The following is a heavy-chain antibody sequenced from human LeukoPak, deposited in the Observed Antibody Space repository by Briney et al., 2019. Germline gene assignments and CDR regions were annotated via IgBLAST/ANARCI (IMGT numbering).Heavy chain of an antibody. CDR1: GFTSSSYW. D-gene: IGHD6-6*01. CDR2: IKQDGSEK. CDR3: ARDIGLRKAAPPGWFDP. Sequence: GGSLRLSCAASGFTSSSYWMSWVRQAPGKGLEWVASIKQDGSEKYCVDSVKGRFTISRDNANNSLYLQMNSLRADDTAVYYCARDIGLRKAAPPGWFDPWGQGALVTVSS. V-gene: IGHV3-7*01. J-gene: IGHJ5*02.